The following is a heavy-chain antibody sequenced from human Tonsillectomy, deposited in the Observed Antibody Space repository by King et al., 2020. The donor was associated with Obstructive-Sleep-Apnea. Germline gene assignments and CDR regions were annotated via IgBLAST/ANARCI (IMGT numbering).Heavy chain of an antibody. CDR1: GGSISSGGYY. J-gene: IGHJ6*02. V-gene: IGHV4-31*03. D-gene: IGHD3-22*01. CDR3: ARDYDSSGYYLGYYYGMDV. Sequence: QLQESGPGLVKPSQTLSLTCTVSGGSISSGGYYWSWIRQHPGKGLEWIGYIYYSGSTYYNPSLKSRVTISVATSKNQFSLKLSSVTAADTAVYYCARDYDSSGYYLGYYYGMDVWGQGTTVTVSS. CDR2: IYYSGST.